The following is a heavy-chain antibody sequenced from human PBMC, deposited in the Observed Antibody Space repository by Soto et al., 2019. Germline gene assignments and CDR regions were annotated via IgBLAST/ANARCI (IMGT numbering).Heavy chain of an antibody. D-gene: IGHD2-2*01. V-gene: IGHV1-18*01. CDR1: GYTFTSYG. J-gene: IGHJ4*02. CDR3: ARLEYCSSTSCYSPWAY. CDR2: ISAYNGNT. Sequence: ASVKVSCKASGYTFTSYGISWVRQAPGQGLEWMGWISAYNGNTNYAQKLQGRVTMTTDTSTSTAYMELRSLRSDDTAVYYCARLEYCSSTSCYSPWAYWGQGTLVTVSS.